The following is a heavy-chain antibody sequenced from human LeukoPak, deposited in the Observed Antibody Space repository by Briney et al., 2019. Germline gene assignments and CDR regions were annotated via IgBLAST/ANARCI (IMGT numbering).Heavy chain of an antibody. Sequence: GGSLRLSCAASGFTFSSYAMSWFRQAPGKRLEWVSGISGSGGRTYYADSVKGRFTINRDNSKNTLYLQMNSLRAEDTAVYYCAKDFGYCINGVCYGTPFDYWGQGTLVTVSS. D-gene: IGHD2-8*01. CDR1: GFTFSSYA. V-gene: IGHV3-23*01. J-gene: IGHJ4*02. CDR2: ISGSGGRT. CDR3: AKDFGYCINGVCYGTPFDY.